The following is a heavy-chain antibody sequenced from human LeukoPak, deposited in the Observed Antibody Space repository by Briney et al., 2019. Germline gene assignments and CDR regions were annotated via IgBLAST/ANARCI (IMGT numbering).Heavy chain of an antibody. J-gene: IGHJ4*02. Sequence: ASETLSLTCAVYGGSFSGYYWSWIRQPPGKGLEWIGEINHSGSTNYNLSLKSRVTISVDTSKNQFSLKLSSVTAADTAVYYCARGFWSGSCFDYWGQGTLVTVAS. V-gene: IGHV4-34*01. CDR3: ARGFWSGSCFDY. D-gene: IGHD3-3*01. CDR2: INHSGST. CDR1: GGSFSGYY.